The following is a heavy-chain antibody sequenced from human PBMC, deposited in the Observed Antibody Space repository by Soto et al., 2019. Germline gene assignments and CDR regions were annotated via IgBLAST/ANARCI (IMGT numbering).Heavy chain of an antibody. CDR2: MNSDGSSI. Sequence: GGPLRLSCAASGFTFSSYLMHWVRQAPGKGLVWVSRMNSDGSSITYADSVKGRFTISRDSAKNTMYLQVHSLRAEDTAVYYCAREIATTGLYYFDYWGQGTLVTVSS. CDR3: AREIATTGLYYFDY. D-gene: IGHD6-13*01. V-gene: IGHV3-74*01. CDR1: GFTFSSYL. J-gene: IGHJ4*02.